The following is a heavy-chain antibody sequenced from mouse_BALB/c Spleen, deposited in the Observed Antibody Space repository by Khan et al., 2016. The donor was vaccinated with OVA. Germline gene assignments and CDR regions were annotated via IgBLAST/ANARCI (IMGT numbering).Heavy chain of an antibody. CDR2: INPNNGGS. D-gene: IGHD6-2*01. V-gene: IGHV1-18*01. Sequence: VQLKESGPELVKPGASVKIPCKASGYTFTDYNMDWVKQSHGKSLEWIGDINPNNGGSIYNQKFKGKATLTVDKSSSTAYMGLRSLASEDTAVYYCARTGFSSLGYWGQGTTLTVSS. J-gene: IGHJ2*01. CDR3: ARTGFSSLGY. CDR1: GYTFTDYN.